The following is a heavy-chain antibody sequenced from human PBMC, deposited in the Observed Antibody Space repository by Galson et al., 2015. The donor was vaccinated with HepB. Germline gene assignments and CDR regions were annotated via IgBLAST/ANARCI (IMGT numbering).Heavy chain of an antibody. CDR2: ISAYNGNT. CDR3: ARDRGGYDYVWGSYRYHYYYGMDV. J-gene: IGHJ6*02. CDR1: GYTFTSYG. V-gene: IGHV1-18*01. Sequence: SVKVSCKASGYTFTSYGISWVRQAPGQGLEWMGWISAYNGNTNYAQKLQGRVTMTTDTSTSTAYMELRSLRSDDTAVYYCARDRGGYDYVWGSYRYHYYYGMDVWGQGTTVTVSS. D-gene: IGHD3-16*02.